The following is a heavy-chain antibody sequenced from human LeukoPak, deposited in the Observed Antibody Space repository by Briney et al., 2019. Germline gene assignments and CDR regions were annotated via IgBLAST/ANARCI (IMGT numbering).Heavy chain of an antibody. CDR2: IYYSGST. CDR3: AREDLYNWFDP. J-gene: IGHJ5*02. V-gene: IGHV4-59*01. CDR1: GGSISSYY. Sequence: PSETLSLTCTVSGGSISSYYWSWIRQPPGKGLEWIGYIYYSGSTNYNHSLKSRVTISVDTSKNQFSLKLSSVTAADTAVYYCAREDLYNWFDPWGQGTLVTVSS.